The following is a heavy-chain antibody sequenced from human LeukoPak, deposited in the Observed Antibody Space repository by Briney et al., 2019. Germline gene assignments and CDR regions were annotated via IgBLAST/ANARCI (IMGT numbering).Heavy chain of an antibody. CDR1: RDTFSNYD. D-gene: IGHD6-13*01. CDR2: INPILGIT. CDR3: ARGGQQLFTSRASDF. V-gene: IGHV1-69*04. Sequence: GASVKVSCKASRDTFSNYDISWVRQAPGQGLEWMGKINPILGITHYSQKFQGRVTLTADKSTTSAYMELSSLRSEDTAVYFCARGGQQLFTSRASDFWGQGTLVIVSS. J-gene: IGHJ4*02.